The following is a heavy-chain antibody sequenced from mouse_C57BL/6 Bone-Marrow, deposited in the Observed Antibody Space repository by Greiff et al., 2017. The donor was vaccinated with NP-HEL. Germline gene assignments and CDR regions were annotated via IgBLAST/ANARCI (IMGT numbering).Heavy chain of an antibody. Sequence: QVQLQQSGAELVKPGASVKLSCKASGYTFTSYWMHWVKQRPGQGLEWIGMIHPNSGSTNYNEKFKSKATLTVDKSSSTAYMQLSSLTSEDSAVYYCARPVYYGSSPYYFDYWGQGTTLTVSS. CDR2: IHPNSGST. CDR1: GYTFTSYW. V-gene: IGHV1-64*01. J-gene: IGHJ2*01. CDR3: ARPVYYGSSPYYFDY. D-gene: IGHD1-1*01.